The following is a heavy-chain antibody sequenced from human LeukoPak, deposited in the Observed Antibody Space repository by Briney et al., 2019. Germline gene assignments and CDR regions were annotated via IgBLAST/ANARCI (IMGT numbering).Heavy chain of an antibody. CDR1: GFTFSSFW. V-gene: IGHV3-7*01. CDR3: ARDSGYSYGYYYYYGMDV. CDR2: IQQDGSER. J-gene: IGHJ6*02. D-gene: IGHD5-18*01. Sequence: GGSLRLSCAASGFTFSSFWMSWVRQAPGQGLGWVANIQQDGSERYYVDSVKGRFTISRDNAKNSLYLQMDSLTAEDTAVYYCARDSGYSYGYYYYYGMDVWGQGTTVTVSS.